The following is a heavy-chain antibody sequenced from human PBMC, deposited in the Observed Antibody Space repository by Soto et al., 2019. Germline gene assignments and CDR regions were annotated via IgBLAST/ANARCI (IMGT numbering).Heavy chain of an antibody. CDR3: ARGGHCTNGVCSALDY. Sequence: SETLSLTCTVSGGSISTYYWSWIRQPPGKGLEWIGYIYYGGSANYNPSLKSRVTISVDTSKKQFSLRLDSVTAADTAVYYCARGGHCTNGVCSALDYWGQGTLVTAPQ. CDR2: IYYGGSA. CDR1: GGSISTYY. J-gene: IGHJ4*02. D-gene: IGHD2-8*01. V-gene: IGHV4-59*08.